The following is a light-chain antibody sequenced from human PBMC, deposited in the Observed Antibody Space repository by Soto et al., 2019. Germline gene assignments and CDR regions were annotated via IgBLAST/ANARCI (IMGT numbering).Light chain of an antibody. J-gene: IGKJ1*01. Sequence: DIQMTQSPSTLSASVRDRGTLPCRASQNIRNYLNWYQQTTGRAPKSLIYAASSLQSGVPSRFSGGGSGTDFTLPLTSLQPEDFETYYCQQRYSYPWTFGQGTKVDIK. CDR3: QQRYSYPWT. CDR2: AAS. V-gene: IGKV1-39*01. CDR1: QNIRNY.